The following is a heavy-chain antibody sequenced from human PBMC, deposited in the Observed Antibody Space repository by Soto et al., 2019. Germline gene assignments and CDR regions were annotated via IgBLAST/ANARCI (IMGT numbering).Heavy chain of an antibody. CDR1: GFTFSSYA. CDR3: ARDLFPVRGVIITPDYYYYYGMDV. D-gene: IGHD3-10*01. J-gene: IGHJ6*02. CDR2: ISYDGSNK. V-gene: IGHV3-30-3*01. Sequence: GSLRLSCAASGFTFSSYAMHWVRQAPGKGLEWVAVISYDGSNKYYADSVKGRFTISRDNSKNTLYLQMNSLRAEDTAVYYCARDLFPVRGVIITPDYYYYYGMDVWGQGTTVTVSS.